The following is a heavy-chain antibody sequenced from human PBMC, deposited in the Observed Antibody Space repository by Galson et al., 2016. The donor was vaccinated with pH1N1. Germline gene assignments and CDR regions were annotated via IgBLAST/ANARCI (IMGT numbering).Heavy chain of an antibody. Sequence: SVKVSCKASGYSVTRYYMHWVRQAPGQGLEWMGIIDPSDGTTTYSQKFQGRISLTRDTSTNSVHMELTTLRPDDLATYFCARRYYFDYWGPGTLATVSS. V-gene: IGHV1-46*01. J-gene: IGHJ4*02. CDR2: IDPSDGTT. CDR1: GYSVTRYY. CDR3: ARRYYFDY.